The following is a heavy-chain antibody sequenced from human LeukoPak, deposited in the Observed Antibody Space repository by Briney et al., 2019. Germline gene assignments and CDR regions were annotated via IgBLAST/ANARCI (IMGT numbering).Heavy chain of an antibody. CDR3: ARHGVPGSIVAPFDI. Sequence: SESLSLICTVSGGSISIDYYWGWIRQPPGKGLEWIGSIFNTGSTHYNPSLKSRVAISVDTSKNQFSLKLSSVTAADTAVFYCARHGVPGSIVAPFDIWGHGTKVNV. D-gene: IGHD2-21*01. J-gene: IGHJ3*02. CDR1: GGSISIDYY. CDR2: IFNTGST. V-gene: IGHV4-38-2*02.